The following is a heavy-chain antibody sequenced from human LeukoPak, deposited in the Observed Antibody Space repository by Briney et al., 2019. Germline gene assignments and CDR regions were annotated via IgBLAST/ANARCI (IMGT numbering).Heavy chain of an antibody. CDR3: AKGEATYYYGSGSYLGYFDP. CDR1: GFTFDDYG. J-gene: IGHJ5*02. Sequence: LRLSCAASGFTFDDYGMHWVRQVPGRGLEWVLGISWSSNSIGYADSVKGRFTISRDNARNSLYLQMISLRAEDTALYYCAKGEATYYYGSGSYLGYFDPWGQGTLVTVSS. V-gene: IGHV3-9*01. CDR2: ISWSSNSI. D-gene: IGHD3-10*01.